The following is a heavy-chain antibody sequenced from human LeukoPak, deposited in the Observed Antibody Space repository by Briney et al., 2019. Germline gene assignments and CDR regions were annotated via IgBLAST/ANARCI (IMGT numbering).Heavy chain of an antibody. Sequence: PGGSLRLSCAASGFTFSSYGMHWVRQAPGKGLEWVATIRYDGSEKYYAEFVTGRFTVSRDNSKNTLYLEVNSVRAEDTAVYYCAREAWDQTGRAPVIWGQGTWVTVSS. CDR1: GFTFSSYG. D-gene: IGHD1-14*01. J-gene: IGHJ4*02. V-gene: IGHV3-30*02. CDR3: AREAWDQTGRAPVI. CDR2: IRYDGSEK.